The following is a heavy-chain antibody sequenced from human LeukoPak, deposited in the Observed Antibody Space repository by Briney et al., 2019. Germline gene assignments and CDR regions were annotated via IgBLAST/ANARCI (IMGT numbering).Heavy chain of an antibody. Sequence: GGSLRLSCAASGFTFSSHEMNWLRQAPGKGLEWVPYISSSHGTIYYADSVKGRFTISRDNAKNSLYLQMNSLRAEDTAVYYCARDSLSYYYDSSGYPFDYWGQGTLVTVSS. D-gene: IGHD3-22*01. J-gene: IGHJ4*02. CDR3: ARDSLSYYYDSSGYPFDY. V-gene: IGHV3-48*03. CDR2: ISSSHGTI. CDR1: GFTFSSHE.